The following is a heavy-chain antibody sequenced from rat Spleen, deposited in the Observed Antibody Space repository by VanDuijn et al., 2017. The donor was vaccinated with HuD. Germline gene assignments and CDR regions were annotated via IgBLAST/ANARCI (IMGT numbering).Heavy chain of an antibody. D-gene: IGHD4-3*01. CDR3: ARLGGLRNWFAY. CDR1: GFTFSDFD. J-gene: IGHJ3*01. CDR2: ISTGDDDT. Sequence: EVHLVESGGGLVQPGRSLKLSCAASGFTFSDFDMAWVRQAPTKGLEWVASISTGDDDTYFRDSVKGRFTISRDDEEGTLYLQMDSLRSEDTATYFCARLGGLRNWFAYWGQGTLVTVSS. V-gene: IGHV5-25*01.